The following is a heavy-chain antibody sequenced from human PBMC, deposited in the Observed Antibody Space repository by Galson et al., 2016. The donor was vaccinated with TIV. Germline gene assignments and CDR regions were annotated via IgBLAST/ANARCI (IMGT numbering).Heavy chain of an antibody. J-gene: IGHJ4*02. CDR3: ARDLADNSAYYSPPFDF. Sequence: SLRLSCAASGFIFNNYEMNWVRQGPGKGLEWVSHISRSDTTIYYADSVKGRFTISRDNAKNSLYLQMNSLRAEDTAVYYCARDLADNSAYYSPPFDFWGQGTLVTVSS. D-gene: IGHD3-22*01. CDR1: GFIFNNYE. CDR2: ISRSDTTI. V-gene: IGHV3-48*03.